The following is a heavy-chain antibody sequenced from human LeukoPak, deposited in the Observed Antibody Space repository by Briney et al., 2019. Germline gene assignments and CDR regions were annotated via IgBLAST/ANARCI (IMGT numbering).Heavy chain of an antibody. D-gene: IGHD3-16*01. J-gene: IGHJ3*02. CDR3: ARDRSGGGAESDAFDI. Sequence: SETLSLTCTVSGASISSGDYYWTWIRQPPGKGLEWIGYVYNSRTTYFNPSLNRRLIMLVDSSKNHLSMTLSSVTAADTAMYFCARDRSGGGAESDAFDIWGQGTMVTVSS. CDR1: GASISSGDYY. V-gene: IGHV4-30-4*01. CDR2: VYNSRTT.